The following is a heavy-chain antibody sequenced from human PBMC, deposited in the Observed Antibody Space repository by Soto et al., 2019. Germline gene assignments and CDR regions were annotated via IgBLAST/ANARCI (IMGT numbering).Heavy chain of an antibody. CDR3: ARGPRITMVRGGNFDP. J-gene: IGHJ5*02. CDR1: GGSFSGYY. CDR2: INHSGST. V-gene: IGHV4-34*01. Sequence: PSETLSLTCAVYGGSFSGYYWSWIRQPPGKGLEWIGEINHSGSTNYNPSLKSRVTISVDTSKNQFSLKLSSVTAADTAVYYCARGPRITMVRGGNFDPWGQGTLVTVSS. D-gene: IGHD3-10*01.